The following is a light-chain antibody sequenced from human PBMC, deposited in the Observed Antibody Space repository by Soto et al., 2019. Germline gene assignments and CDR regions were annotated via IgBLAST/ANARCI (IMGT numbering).Light chain of an antibody. Sequence: QSALTQPASVSGSPGQSITISCTGTSSDIGGYNYVSWYQQHPGKAPKLMIYGVSNRPSGVSDRFSGSKSGNTASLTISGLQAEDEADYYCSSFTTITTLEVFGGGTKLTVL. J-gene: IGLJ3*02. CDR3: SSFTTITTLEV. V-gene: IGLV2-14*01. CDR1: SSDIGGYNY. CDR2: GVS.